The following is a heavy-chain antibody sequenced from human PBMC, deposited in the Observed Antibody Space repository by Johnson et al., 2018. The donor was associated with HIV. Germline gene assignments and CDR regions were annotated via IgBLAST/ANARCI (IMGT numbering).Heavy chain of an antibody. J-gene: IGHJ3*02. V-gene: IGHV3-33*06. CDR3: AKGFGASSGAFDI. D-gene: IGHD1-26*01. CDR1: GFIFRNYA. Sequence: QVQLVESGGGVVQPGRSLRLSCVASGFIFRNYAIHWVRQAPGKGLERVAVIWYDGSNKYYADSVKGRFTISRDNSTNPLYLQMNSLRAEDTAVYSCAKGFGASSGAFDIWGQGTMVTVSS. CDR2: IWYDGSNK.